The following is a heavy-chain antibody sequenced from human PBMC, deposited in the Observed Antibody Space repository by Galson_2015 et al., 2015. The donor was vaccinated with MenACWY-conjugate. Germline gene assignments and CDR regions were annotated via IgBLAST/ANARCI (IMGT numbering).Heavy chain of an antibody. Sequence: SLRLSCAASGFTFSSYGMHWVRQAPGKGLEWVAVISYDGSNKYYADSVKGRFTISRDNSKNTLYLQMNSLRAEDTAVYYCAKGYYGGISPGPYYYYYMDVWGEGTTVTVSS. CDR3: AKGYYGGISPGPYYYYYMDV. J-gene: IGHJ6*03. CDR1: GFTFSSYG. V-gene: IGHV3-30*18. D-gene: IGHD4-23*01. CDR2: ISYDGSNK.